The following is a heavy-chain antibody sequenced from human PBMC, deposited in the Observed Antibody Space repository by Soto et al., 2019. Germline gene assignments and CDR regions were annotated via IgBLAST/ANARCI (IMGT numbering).Heavy chain of an antibody. V-gene: IGHV4-30-4*01. CDR3: ARAGDYYDSSGYLALTAFDI. CDR2: IYYSGST. J-gene: IGHJ3*02. D-gene: IGHD3-22*01. CDR1: GGSISSGDYY. Sequence: PSETLSLTCTVSGGSISSGDYYWSWIRHPPGKGLEWIGYIYYSGSTYYNPSLKSRVTISVDTSKNQFSLKLSSVTAADTAVYYCARAGDYYDSSGYLALTAFDIWGQGTMVTVSS.